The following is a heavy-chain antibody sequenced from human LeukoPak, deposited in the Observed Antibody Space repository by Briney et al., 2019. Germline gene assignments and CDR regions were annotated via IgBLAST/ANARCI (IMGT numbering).Heavy chain of an antibody. J-gene: IGHJ3*02. D-gene: IGHD4-17*01. CDR3: GRDPTTVTKGFDI. CDR2: ISYIGST. V-gene: IGHV4-59*01. Sequence: PSETLSLTCTVSGGSISSYYWSWIRQPPGKGLEWIGYISYIGSTNYNPSLKSRATISVDTSKNQFSLKLSSVTAADTAVYYCGRDPTTVTKGFDIWGQGTVITVSS. CDR1: GGSISSYY.